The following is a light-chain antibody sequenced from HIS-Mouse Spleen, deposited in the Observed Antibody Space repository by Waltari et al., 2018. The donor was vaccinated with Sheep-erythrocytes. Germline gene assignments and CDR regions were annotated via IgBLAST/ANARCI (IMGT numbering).Light chain of an antibody. CDR2: DVS. Sequence: QSALTQPRSVSGSPGQSVTISCPGTSSDAGGSHSVCWYPQPPGKSPKPMIYDVSKRPSGVPDRFSGSKSGNTASLTISGLQAEDEADYYCCSYAGSYNHVFATGTKVTVL. CDR1: SSDAGGSHS. CDR3: CSYAGSYNHV. J-gene: IGLJ1*01. V-gene: IGLV2-11*01.